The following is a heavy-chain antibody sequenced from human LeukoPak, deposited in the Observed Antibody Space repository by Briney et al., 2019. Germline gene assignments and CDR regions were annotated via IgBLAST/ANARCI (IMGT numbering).Heavy chain of an antibody. Sequence: PGASLRLSCAASGFTFSNYYMSWMRQASGKGLEWVSYISSSSSYTNYAESVRGRFTVSRDNAKNSLYLQMNSLRAEDTAVYYSARVRSYGSYYFDYWGQGTLVTVSS. CDR2: ISSSSSYT. V-gene: IGHV3-11*06. D-gene: IGHD5-18*01. CDR1: GFTFSNYY. J-gene: IGHJ4*02. CDR3: ARVRSYGSYYFDY.